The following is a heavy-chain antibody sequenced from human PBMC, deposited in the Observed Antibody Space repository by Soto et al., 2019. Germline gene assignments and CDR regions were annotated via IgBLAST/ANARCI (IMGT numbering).Heavy chain of an antibody. V-gene: IGHV1-69*13. CDR2: IIPIFGLG. CDR3: ARGSSSYSSYYYYALEV. CDR1: GGTFNNYA. Sequence: SVKVSCKASGGTFNNYASSGVRQAPGQGLEWMGGIIPIFGLGNYAQKFQDRVTITADESRTTAYMEMSSLRSEETAIYYCARGSSSYSSYYYYALEVWGQGTTVTV. J-gene: IGHJ6*02. D-gene: IGHD6-6*01.